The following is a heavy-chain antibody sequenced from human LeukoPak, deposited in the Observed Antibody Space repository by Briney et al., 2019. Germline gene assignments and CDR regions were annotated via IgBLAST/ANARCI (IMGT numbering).Heavy chain of an antibody. Sequence: GGSLRLSCGGSGFTFSSYAMSWVRQAPGKGLEWVSAISGSGTDTFYANSVKGRFTISRDNPKNTLYLQMNSLRAEDTAVYYCARDSGSYWGQGTLVTVSS. V-gene: IGHV3-23*01. D-gene: IGHD1-1*01. CDR2: ISGSGTDT. CDR3: ARDSGSY. J-gene: IGHJ4*02. CDR1: GFTFSSYA.